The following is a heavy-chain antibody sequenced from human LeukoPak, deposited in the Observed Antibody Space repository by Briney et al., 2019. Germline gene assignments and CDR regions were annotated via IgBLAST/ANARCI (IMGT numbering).Heavy chain of an antibody. D-gene: IGHD3-3*01. J-gene: IGHJ3*02. CDR3: ARGRFLDAFDI. CDR2: IYYSGST. CDR1: GGSISSYY. Sequence: SETMSLTCTVSGGSISSYYWSWIRQPPGKGLEWIGYIYYSGSTKYKPSLKSRVTISVDTSKNQFSLKLSSVTAADTAVYYCARGRFLDAFDIWGQGTMVTVSS. V-gene: IGHV4-59*01.